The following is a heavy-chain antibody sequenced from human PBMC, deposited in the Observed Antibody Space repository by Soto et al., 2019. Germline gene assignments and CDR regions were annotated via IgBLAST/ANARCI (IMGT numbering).Heavy chain of an antibody. D-gene: IGHD3-10*01. CDR2: IWYDGSNK. CDR3: ARDLYYGSGSLDY. Sequence: GGSLRLSCAASGFTFSSYGMHWVRQAPGKGLEWVAVIWYDGSNKYYADSVKGRFTNSRDNSKNTLYLQMNSLRAEDTAVYYCARDLYYGSGSLDYWGQGTLVTVSS. V-gene: IGHV3-33*01. J-gene: IGHJ4*02. CDR1: GFTFSSYG.